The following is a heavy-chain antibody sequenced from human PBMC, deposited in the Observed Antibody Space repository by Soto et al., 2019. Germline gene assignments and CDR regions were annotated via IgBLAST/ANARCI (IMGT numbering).Heavy chain of an antibody. Sequence: GGSLRLSCAASEFAFSSYWMTWVRQAPGKGLEWVANIRKDGSQRSYLDSVRGRFTISRDNSKNSLYLQMNSLRAEDTALYFCARDVSPGSSGLYFDAFDMWGQGTMVTVSS. CDR1: EFAFSSYW. CDR2: IRKDGSQR. V-gene: IGHV3-7*05. D-gene: IGHD6-25*01. CDR3: ARDVSPGSSGLYFDAFDM. J-gene: IGHJ3*02.